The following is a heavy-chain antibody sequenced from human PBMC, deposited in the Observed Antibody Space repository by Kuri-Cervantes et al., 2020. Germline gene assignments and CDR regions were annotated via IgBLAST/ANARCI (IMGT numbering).Heavy chain of an antibody. J-gene: IGHJ6*03. CDR3: ARGTVVVAATHYYYMDV. Sequence: ASVKVSCKASGYTFTSYGISWVRQAPGQGLEWMGWISAYNGDTNYAQKLQGRVTMTTDTSTGTAYMELRSLRSDDTAVYYCARGTVVVAATHYYYMDVWGKGTTVTVSS. D-gene: IGHD2-15*01. CDR1: GYTFTSYG. V-gene: IGHV1-18*01. CDR2: ISAYNGDT.